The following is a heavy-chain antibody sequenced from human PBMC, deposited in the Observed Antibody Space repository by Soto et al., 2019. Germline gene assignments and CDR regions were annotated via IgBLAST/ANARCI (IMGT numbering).Heavy chain of an antibody. CDR3: ARRGSGSYYDY. CDR1: GFTFSSYA. V-gene: IGHV3-23*01. J-gene: IGHJ4*02. CDR2: ISGSGGST. Sequence: EVQLLESGGGLVQPGGSLRLSCAASGFTFSSYAMRWVRRAPVKGLEWVSAISGSGGSTYYADSVKGRFTISRDNSKNTLYRQMNSLRAEDTAVYYCARRGSGSYYDYWGQGTLVTVSS. D-gene: IGHD1-26*01.